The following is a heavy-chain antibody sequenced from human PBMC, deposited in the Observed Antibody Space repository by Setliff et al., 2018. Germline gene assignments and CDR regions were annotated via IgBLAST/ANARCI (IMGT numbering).Heavy chain of an antibody. CDR1: GFTFSSYA. CDR2: ISYDGSNK. V-gene: IGHV3-30*04. J-gene: IGHJ3*01. CDR3: ARGCSGGSCPGALDF. Sequence: GGSLRLSCAASGFTFSSYAMHWVRQAPGKGLEWVAVISYDGSNKYYADSVKGRFTISRDNSKNTLYLQMNSLRAEDTAVYYCARGCSGGSCPGALDFWGQGTMVTVSS. D-gene: IGHD2-15*01.